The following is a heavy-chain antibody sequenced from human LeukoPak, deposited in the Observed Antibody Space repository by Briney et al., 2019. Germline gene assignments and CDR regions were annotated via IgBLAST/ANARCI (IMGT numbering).Heavy chain of an antibody. CDR2: ISSSSSTI. CDR3: ARDHGYYGSGSYFDY. D-gene: IGHD3-10*01. Sequence: GGSLRLSCAASGFTFSSYSMHWVRQAPGKGLEWVSYISSSSSTIYYADSVKGRSTTSRDNAKNSLYLQMNSLRAEDTAVYYCARDHGYYGSGSYFDYWGQGTLVTVSS. J-gene: IGHJ4*02. CDR1: GFTFSSYS. V-gene: IGHV3-48*04.